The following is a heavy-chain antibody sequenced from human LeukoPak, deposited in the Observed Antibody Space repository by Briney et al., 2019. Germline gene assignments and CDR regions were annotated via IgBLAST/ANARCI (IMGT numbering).Heavy chain of an antibody. CDR2: ISGGGDSA. Sequence: SGGSLRLSCAASGFTFSSYAMNWVRQAPGKGLEWVSAISGGGDSAYYADSVKGRFTISRDNSKNTLHLQMNSLRAEDTAVFYCARLIGWSRFDPWGQGALVTVSS. CDR3: ARLIGWSRFDP. J-gene: IGHJ5*02. CDR1: GFTFSSYA. D-gene: IGHD6-19*01. V-gene: IGHV3-23*01.